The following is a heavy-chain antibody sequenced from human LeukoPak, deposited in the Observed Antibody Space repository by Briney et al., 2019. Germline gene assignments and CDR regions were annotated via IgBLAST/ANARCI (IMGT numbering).Heavy chain of an antibody. CDR1: GFTFSSCA. Sequence: YPGGSLRLSCAASGFTFSSCAMSRVRQAPGKGLEWVSAISGSGGSTYYADSVKGRFTISRDNSMNTLYLQMNSLRAEDTAVYYCAKIHQGVVTATFDYWGQGTLVTVSS. J-gene: IGHJ4*02. CDR3: AKIHQGVVTATFDY. D-gene: IGHD2-21*02. CDR2: ISGSGGST. V-gene: IGHV3-23*01.